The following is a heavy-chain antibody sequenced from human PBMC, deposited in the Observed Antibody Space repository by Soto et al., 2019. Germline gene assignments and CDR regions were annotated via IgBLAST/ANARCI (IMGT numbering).Heavy chain of an antibody. V-gene: IGHV3-11*05. D-gene: IGHD3-16*01. Sequence: GGSLRLSCAASGFTFSDYYMSWIRQAPGKGLEWVSYISSSSSYTNYADSVKGRFTISRDNAKNSLYLQMNSLRAEDTAVYYCARDEAPRSNVGAFDIWGQGTMVTVSS. CDR3: ARDEAPRSNVGAFDI. CDR1: GFTFSDYY. CDR2: ISSSSSYT. J-gene: IGHJ3*02.